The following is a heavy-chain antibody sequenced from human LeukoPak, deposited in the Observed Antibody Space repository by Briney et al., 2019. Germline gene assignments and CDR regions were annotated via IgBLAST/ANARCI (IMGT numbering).Heavy chain of an antibody. Sequence: ASVKVSCKASGYTFTNYLIHWVRQAPGQGLEWMGIINPSGGSTTYAQDFQGRVTMTRDTSTSTVYMELSSLRSEDTAVYYCAREIYGPSTGGIDYWGQGTLVTVSS. D-gene: IGHD6-25*01. CDR3: AREIYGPSTGGIDY. J-gene: IGHJ4*02. CDR2: INPSGGST. CDR1: GYTFTNYL. V-gene: IGHV1-46*01.